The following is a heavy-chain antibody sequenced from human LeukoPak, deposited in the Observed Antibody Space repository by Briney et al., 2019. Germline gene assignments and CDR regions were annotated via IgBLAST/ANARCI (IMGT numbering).Heavy chain of an antibody. CDR2: IYYSGST. CDR1: GGSISSSSYY. D-gene: IGHD6-13*01. Sequence: PSGTLSLTCAVSGGSISSSSYYWGWIRQPPGKGLEWIGSIYYSGSTYYNPSLKSRVTISVDTSKNQFSLKLSSVTAADTAVYYCARLSTLVAAGTDWGQGTLVTVSS. V-gene: IGHV4-39*01. J-gene: IGHJ4*02. CDR3: ARLSTLVAAGTD.